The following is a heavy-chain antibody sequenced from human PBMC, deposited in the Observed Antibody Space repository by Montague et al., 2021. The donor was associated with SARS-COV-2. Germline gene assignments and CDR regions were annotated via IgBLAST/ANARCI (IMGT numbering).Heavy chain of an antibody. CDR1: GDSVSSNSAT. J-gene: IGHJ6*02. D-gene: IGHD1-1*01. Sequence: CAISGDSVSSNSATWNWVRQSPSRRLEWLGRTYYRSKWYNDYAVSVRSRVTINPDASKNQFSLQLNSVTPEDTAIYYCTSGREGNYNVMDVWGQGTTVTVSS. V-gene: IGHV6-1*01. CDR3: TSGREGNYNVMDV. CDR2: TYYRSKWYN.